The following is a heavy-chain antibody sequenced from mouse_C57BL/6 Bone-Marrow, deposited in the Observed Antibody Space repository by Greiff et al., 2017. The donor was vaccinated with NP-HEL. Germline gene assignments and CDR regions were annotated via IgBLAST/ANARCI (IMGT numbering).Heavy chain of an antibody. D-gene: IGHD1-1*01. CDR1: GYTFTDYY. CDR2: INPYNGGT. V-gene: IGHV1-19*01. Sequence: DVQLQESGPVLVKPGASVKMSCKASGYTFTDYYMNWVKQSHGKSLEWIGVINPYNGGTSYNQKFKGKATLTVDKSSSTAYMELNSLTSEDSAVYYCARLDYGSSPWYFDVWGTGTTVTVSS. CDR3: ARLDYGSSPWYFDV. J-gene: IGHJ1*03.